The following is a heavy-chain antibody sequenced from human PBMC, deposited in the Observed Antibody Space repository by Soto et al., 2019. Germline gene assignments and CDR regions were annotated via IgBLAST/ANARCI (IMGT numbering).Heavy chain of an antibody. J-gene: IGHJ4*02. CDR2: IIPIFGTA. V-gene: IGHV1-69*01. D-gene: IGHD5-12*01. Sequence: QVQLVQSGAEVQKPGSSVKVSCKASGGTFSSYAISWLRQSPGHGLEWMGGIIPIFGTANYAQKFQGRATITADESTITAYMELSSRRSEDTAVYYCARGYSGYDADPSSHNFDYWCQVTLVTVSS. CDR1: GGTFSSYA. CDR3: ARGYSGYDADPSSHNFDY.